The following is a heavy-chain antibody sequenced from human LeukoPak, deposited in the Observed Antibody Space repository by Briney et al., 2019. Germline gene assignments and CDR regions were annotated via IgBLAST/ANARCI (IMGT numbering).Heavy chain of an antibody. CDR2: INWSGVST. V-gene: IGHV3-43D*03. D-gene: IGHD3-22*01. CDR1: GFTFNDYA. Sequence: GGSLRLSCAASGFTFNDYAMHWVRQVPGKGLEWVSLINWSGVSTYYADSVKGRFTISRDNNKDSLFLQMSSLRPEDTALYYCAKDSDSSGFFEPPDFWGQGTLVTVSS. CDR3: AKDSDSSGFFEPPDF. J-gene: IGHJ4*02.